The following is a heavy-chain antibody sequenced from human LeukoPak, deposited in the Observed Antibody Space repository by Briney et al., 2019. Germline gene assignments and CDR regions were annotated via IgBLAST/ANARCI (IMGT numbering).Heavy chain of an antibody. D-gene: IGHD6-19*01. CDR3: AKVILSGSGIDYDAFDI. V-gene: IGHV3-9*01. J-gene: IGHJ3*02. CDR2: ISWNSGSI. Sequence: GGSLRLSCAASGFTFDDYAVHWVRQAPGKGLEWVSGISWNSGSIGYADSVKGRFTISRDNAKNSLYLQMNSLRAEDTALYYCAKVILSGSGIDYDAFDIWGQGTMVTVSS. CDR1: GFTFDDYA.